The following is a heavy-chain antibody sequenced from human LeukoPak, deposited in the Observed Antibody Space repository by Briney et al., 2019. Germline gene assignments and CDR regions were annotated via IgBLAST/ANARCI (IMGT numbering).Heavy chain of an antibody. CDR3: ARAPYGDYVDH. CDR1: GFTFSSYW. J-gene: IGHJ4*02. D-gene: IGHD4-17*01. CDR2: INSDGSST. V-gene: IGHV3-74*01. Sequence: GGSLRLPCAASGFTFSSYWMHWVRQAPGKGLVWVSRINSDGSSTSYADSVKGRFTISRDNAKNTLYLQMNSLRAEDTAVYYCARAPYGDYVDHWGQGTLVTVSS.